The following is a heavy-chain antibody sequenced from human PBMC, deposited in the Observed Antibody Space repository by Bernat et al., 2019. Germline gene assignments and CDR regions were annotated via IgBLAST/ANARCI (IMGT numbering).Heavy chain of an antibody. CDR2: ISWNSGSI. D-gene: IGHD6-19*01. Sequence: EVQLVESGGGLVQPGRSLRLSCAASGFTFDDYAMHWVRQAPGKGLEWVSGISWNSGSIGYADSVKGRFTISRDNAKNSLYLQMNSLRAEDTALYYCEKDIGGIAVAGQRNYFDYWGQGTLVTLSS. CDR3: EKDIGGIAVAGQRNYFDY. CDR1: GFTFDDYA. V-gene: IGHV3-9*01. J-gene: IGHJ4*02.